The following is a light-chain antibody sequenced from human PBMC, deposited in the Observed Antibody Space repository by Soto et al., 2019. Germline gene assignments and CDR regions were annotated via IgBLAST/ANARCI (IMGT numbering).Light chain of an antibody. Sequence: QSVLTQPASVSGSPGQSITISCTGTSSDVGGYDYVSWYQLHPGKAPKLMVFEVNNRPSGVSYRFSDSKSGNTASLTISGLQAEDEPDYFCSSYSISTAYLFGTGTKVTVL. J-gene: IGLJ1*01. V-gene: IGLV2-14*01. CDR3: SSYSISTAYL. CDR1: SSDVGGYDY. CDR2: EVN.